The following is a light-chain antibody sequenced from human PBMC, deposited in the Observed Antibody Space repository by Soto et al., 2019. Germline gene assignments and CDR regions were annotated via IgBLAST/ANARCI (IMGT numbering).Light chain of an antibody. J-gene: IGKJ1*01. CDR2: GAS. CDR3: QQYGSSPRT. CDR1: PSVSSIY. Sequence: EIVLTQSPGTLSLSPGERATLSCRASPSVSSIYLSWYQQKPGQAPRLLIYGASSRATGIPDRFSGSGSGTDFTLTISRLEPEDFAVYYCQQYGSSPRTFGQGTKVEIK. V-gene: IGKV3-20*01.